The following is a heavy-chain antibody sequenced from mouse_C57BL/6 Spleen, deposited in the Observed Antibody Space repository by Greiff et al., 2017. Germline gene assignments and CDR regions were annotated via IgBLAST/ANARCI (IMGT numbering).Heavy chain of an antibody. CDR3: ARVIYYGYDGGFAY. CDR1: GYSFTDYN. CDR2: INPNYGTT. V-gene: IGHV1-39*01. D-gene: IGHD2-2*01. Sequence: VQLKESGPELVKPGASVKISCKASGYSFTDYNMNWVKQSNGKSLEWIGVINPNYGTTSYNQKFKGKATLTVDQSSSTAYMQLNSLTSEDSAVYYCARVIYYGYDGGFAYWGQGTLVTVSA. J-gene: IGHJ3*01.